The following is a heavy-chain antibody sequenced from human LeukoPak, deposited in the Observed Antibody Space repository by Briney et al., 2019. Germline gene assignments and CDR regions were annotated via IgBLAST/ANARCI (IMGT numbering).Heavy chain of an antibody. Sequence: GGTLRLSCAASGFTFSNYGMSWVRQAPGKGLEWVSSISSSSGYIYYADSVKGRFTISRDNAKNSLYLQMNSLRAEDTAVYYCAREWSGWYPDYWGQGTLVTVSS. CDR1: GFTFSNYG. CDR2: ISSSSGYI. CDR3: AREWSGWYPDY. D-gene: IGHD6-19*01. J-gene: IGHJ4*02. V-gene: IGHV3-21*01.